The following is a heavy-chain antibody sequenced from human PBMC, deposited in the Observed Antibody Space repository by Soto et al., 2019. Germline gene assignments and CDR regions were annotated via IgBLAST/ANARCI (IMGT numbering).Heavy chain of an antibody. V-gene: IGHV4-30-4*01. CDR1: GDSISTVDYF. CDR2: IYKSATT. CDR3: ARGRYCLTGRCFPNWFDS. Sequence: QVQLLESGPGLVKPSQTLSLTCSVSGDSISTVDYFWAWVRQPPGQALEYIGYIYKSATTYYNPSFERRVAFSLDTSKSQFSLNVTSLTAADTAVYFCARGRYCLTGRCFPNWFDSWGQGTLVTVSS. J-gene: IGHJ5*01. D-gene: IGHD2-15*01.